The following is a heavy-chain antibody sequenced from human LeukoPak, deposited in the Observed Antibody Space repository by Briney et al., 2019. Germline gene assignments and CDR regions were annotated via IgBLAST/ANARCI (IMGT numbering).Heavy chain of an antibody. CDR3: AKPRGGTYQYYFDY. CDR1: GFTFSSYA. J-gene: IGHJ4*02. Sequence: GGSLRLSCAASGFTFSSYAMTWVRQAPGKGPEWVSHISGSGSGTYYAASVKGRFTISRDNSKNALYLQMNSLRAEDTALYYCAKPRGGTYQYYFDYWGQGALVTVSS. V-gene: IGHV3-23*01. CDR2: ISGSGSGT. D-gene: IGHD1-26*01.